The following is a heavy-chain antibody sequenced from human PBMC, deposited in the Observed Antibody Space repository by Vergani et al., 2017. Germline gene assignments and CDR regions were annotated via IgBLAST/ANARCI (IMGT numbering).Heavy chain of an antibody. CDR2: ISAYNGNT. Sequence: QVQLVQSGAEVKKPGASVKVSCKASGYTFTSYGISWVRQAPGQGLEWMGWISAYNGNTNYAQKLQGRVTMTTDTSTSSAYMEPRSLRADDTAVYYCARDASNYDILTGYYLVDYWGQGTLVTVSS. CDR3: ARDASNYDILTGYYLVDY. CDR1: GYTFTSYG. J-gene: IGHJ4*02. D-gene: IGHD3-9*01. V-gene: IGHV1-18*01.